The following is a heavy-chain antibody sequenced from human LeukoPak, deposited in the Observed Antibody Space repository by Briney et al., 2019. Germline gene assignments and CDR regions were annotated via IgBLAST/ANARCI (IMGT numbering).Heavy chain of an antibody. J-gene: IGHJ5*02. CDR1: GGSISSSSYY. D-gene: IGHD3-9*01. CDR3: ARFDWLLTDNWFDP. CDR2: IYYSGST. V-gene: IGHV4-39*06. Sequence: SETLSLTCTVSGGSISSSSYYWGWIRQPPGKGLEWIGSIYYSGSTYYNPSLKSRVTISVDTSKNQFPLKLSSVTAADTAVYYCARFDWLLTDNWFDPWGQGTLVTVSS.